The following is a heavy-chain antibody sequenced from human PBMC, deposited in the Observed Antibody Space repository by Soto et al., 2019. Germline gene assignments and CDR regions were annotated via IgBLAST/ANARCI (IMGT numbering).Heavy chain of an antibody. V-gene: IGHV3-15*01. J-gene: IGHJ4*02. CDR2: IKSKTDGGTT. Sequence: GGSLRLSCAASGFTFSNAWMSWVRQAPGKGLEWVGRIKSKTDGGTTDYAAPVKGRFTISRDDPKNTLYLQMNSLKTEDTAVYYCTTDSYYYDSSGYYYGYWGQGTLVTVSS. CDR1: GFTFSNAW. CDR3: TTDSYYYDSSGYYYGY. D-gene: IGHD3-22*01.